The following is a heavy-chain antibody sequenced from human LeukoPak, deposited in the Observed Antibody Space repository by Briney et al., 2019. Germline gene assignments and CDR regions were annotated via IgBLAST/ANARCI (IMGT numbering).Heavy chain of an antibody. CDR2: IYPGVSDA. D-gene: IGHD6-19*01. V-gene: IGHV5-51*01. J-gene: IGHJ4*02. CDR3: ARRDIAVAGSIDY. CDR1: GYSFTTYW. Sequence: GESLKISCQASGYSFTTYWIAWVPQMPGKGLEWMGIIYPGVSDARYSPSFQGQVTFSADKSISTAYLQWSSLKASDTAMYFCARRDIAVAGSIDYWGQGTLVTVSS.